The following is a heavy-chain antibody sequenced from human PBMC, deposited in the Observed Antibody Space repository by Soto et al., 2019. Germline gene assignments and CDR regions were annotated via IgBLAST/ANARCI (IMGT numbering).Heavy chain of an antibody. CDR2: IYWDDDK. J-gene: IGHJ6*02. CDR1: GFSLSTSGVG. V-gene: IGHV2-5*02. CDR3: IQSRCGGDCLQSYASHYYYGMDV. Sequence: SGPTLVNPTQTLTLTCTFSGFSLSTSGVGVGWIRQPPGKALEWLALIYWDDDKRYSPSLRSRLTINKDTSKNQVVLTMTNMDPVDTATYYCIQSRCGGDCLQSYASHYYYGMDVWGQGT. D-gene: IGHD2-21*02.